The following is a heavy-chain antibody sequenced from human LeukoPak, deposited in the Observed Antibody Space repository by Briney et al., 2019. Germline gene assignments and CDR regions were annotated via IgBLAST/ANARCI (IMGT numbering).Heavy chain of an antibody. CDR2: ISWNSGSI. Sequence: SLRLSCAASGFTFDDYAMHWVRQAPGKGLECVSGISWNSGSIGYADSVKGLFTISRDNAKNSLYLQMNSLRAEDTALYYCAKALRAGTSYIYYYYYMDVWGKGTTVTVSS. CDR3: AKALRAGTSYIYYYYYMDV. D-gene: IGHD1-14*01. CDR1: GFTFDDYA. V-gene: IGHV3-9*01. J-gene: IGHJ6*03.